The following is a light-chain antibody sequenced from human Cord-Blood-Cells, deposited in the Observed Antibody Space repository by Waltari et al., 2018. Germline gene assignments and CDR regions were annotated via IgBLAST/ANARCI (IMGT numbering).Light chain of an antibody. J-gene: IGKJ1*01. V-gene: IGKV2D-29*01. CDR2: GVS. CDR1: QSLLHSDGKTY. CDR3: MQSIQLPRT. Sequence: DIVLTQTPLSLSVTPGQPASTSCKASQSLLHSDGKTYLYWSLQKPGQPPQLLIYGVSNRFSGVPDRFSGSWAGTDFKLKISRVEAEDVGVYYCMQSIQLPRTFGQGTKVEIK.